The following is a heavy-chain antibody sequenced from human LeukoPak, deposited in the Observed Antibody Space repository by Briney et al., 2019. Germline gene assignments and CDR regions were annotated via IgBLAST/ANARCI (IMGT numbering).Heavy chain of an antibody. J-gene: IGHJ5*02. CDR1: GGTFSSYA. V-gene: IGHV1-69*04. CDR3: ASPPYQLAAAGA. Sequence: SVKVSCKASGGTFSSYAISWVRQAPGQGLEWMGRIIPILGIANYAQKFQGRVTITADKSTSTAYMELSSLRSENTAVYYCASPPYQLAAAGAWGQGTLVTVSS. CDR2: IIPILGIA. D-gene: IGHD6-13*01.